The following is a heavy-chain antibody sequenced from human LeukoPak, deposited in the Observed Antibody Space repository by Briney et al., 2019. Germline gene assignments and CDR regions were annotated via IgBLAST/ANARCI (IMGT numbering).Heavy chain of an antibody. D-gene: IGHD6-6*01. Sequence: GGSLRLSCPASGLTFSRYSMNWVRQARGKGLEWVSFISSICSDIYYADSVKGRFTISRDNAKNSLYLQMNSLRAEDTAVYYCARDLFSSSSDGEYYFDYGGQGTLVTVSS. CDR1: GLTFSRYS. CDR3: ARDLFSSSSDGEYYFDY. J-gene: IGHJ4*02. V-gene: IGHV3-21*01. CDR2: ISSICSDI.